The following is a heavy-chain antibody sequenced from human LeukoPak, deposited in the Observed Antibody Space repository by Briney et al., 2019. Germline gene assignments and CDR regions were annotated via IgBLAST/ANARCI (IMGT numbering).Heavy chain of an antibody. V-gene: IGHV1-18*01. CDR2: ISAYNGNT. Sequence: ASVTVSCKASGYTFTSYGISWVRQAPGQGLEWMGWISAYNGNTNYAQKLQGRVTMTTDTSTSTAYMELRSLRSDDTAVYYCAREPALYSYGYAGVDYWGQGTLVTVSS. D-gene: IGHD5-18*01. CDR1: GYTFTSYG. J-gene: IGHJ4*02. CDR3: AREPALYSYGYAGVDY.